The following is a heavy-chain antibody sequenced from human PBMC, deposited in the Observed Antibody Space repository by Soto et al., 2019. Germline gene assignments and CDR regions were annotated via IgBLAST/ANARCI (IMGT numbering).Heavy chain of an antibody. CDR3: ARTDTAMVPFDY. CDR1: GGSISSGDYY. V-gene: IGHV4-30-4*01. CDR2: IYYSGST. Sequence: SETLSLTCTVSGGSISSGDYYWSWIRQPPGKGLEWIGYIYYSGSTYYNPSLKSRVTISVDTSKNQFSLKLSSVTAADTAVYYCARTDTAMVPFDYWGQGTLVTVSS. D-gene: IGHD5-18*01. J-gene: IGHJ4*02.